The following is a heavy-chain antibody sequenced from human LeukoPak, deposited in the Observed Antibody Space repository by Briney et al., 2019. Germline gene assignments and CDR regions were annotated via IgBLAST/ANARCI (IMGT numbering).Heavy chain of an antibody. CDR1: GFTFSSYG. Sequence: GGSLRLSCAASGFTFSSYGMHWVRQAPGKGLEWVAVISYDGSNKYYADSVKGRFTISRDNSKNTLYLQMNSLRAEDTAVYYCAKGLDDFWSGYYYDYWGQGTLVTVSS. D-gene: IGHD3-3*01. J-gene: IGHJ4*02. V-gene: IGHV3-30*18. CDR2: ISYDGSNK. CDR3: AKGLDDFWSGYYYDY.